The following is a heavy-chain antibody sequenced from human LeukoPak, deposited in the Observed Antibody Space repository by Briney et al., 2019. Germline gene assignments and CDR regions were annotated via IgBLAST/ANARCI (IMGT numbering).Heavy chain of an antibody. V-gene: IGHV3-30*18. Sequence: GGSLRLSCAASGFTFSNYGMHWVRQAPGKGLEWVAVIIHDGSNKYYADSVKGRFTISRDNSKYTLYLQMNSLRAEDTAVYYCAKVGSSWGFGDYWGQGTLVTVSS. J-gene: IGHJ4*02. CDR3: AKVGSSWGFGDY. CDR2: IIHDGSNK. CDR1: GFTFSNYG. D-gene: IGHD3-10*01.